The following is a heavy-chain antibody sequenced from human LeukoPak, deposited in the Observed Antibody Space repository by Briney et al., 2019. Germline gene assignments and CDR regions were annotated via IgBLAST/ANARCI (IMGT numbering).Heavy chain of an antibody. V-gene: IGHV1-2*02. D-gene: IGHD2-2*01. Sequence: ASVKVSCKASGYTFTGYYMHWVRQAPGQGLEWTGWINPNSGGTNYAQKFQGRVTMTRDTSISTAYMELSRLRSDDTAVYYCAGLGYCSSTSCYALDAFDIWGQGTMVTVSS. CDR1: GYTFTGYY. CDR3: AGLGYCSSTSCYALDAFDI. CDR2: INPNSGGT. J-gene: IGHJ3*02.